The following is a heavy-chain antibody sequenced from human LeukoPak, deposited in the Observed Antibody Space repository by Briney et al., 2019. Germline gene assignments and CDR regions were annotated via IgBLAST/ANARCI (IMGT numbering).Heavy chain of an antibody. J-gene: IGHJ6*03. CDR3: AKRGNPAVGHHYLDV. D-gene: IGHD2-2*01. Sequence: GGSLRLSCAASGLTFSSYDMSWVRQAPGKGLEWVSSITLSGGSTFYADSVMGRFTISRDNSQNTLYLQMNSLSAEDTAVYYCAKRGNPAVGHHYLDVWGKGTTVSVSS. CDR1: GLTFSSYD. V-gene: IGHV3-23*01. CDR2: ITLSGGST.